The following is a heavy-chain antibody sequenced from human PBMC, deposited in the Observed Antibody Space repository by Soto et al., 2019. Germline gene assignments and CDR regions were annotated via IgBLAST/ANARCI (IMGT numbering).Heavy chain of an antibody. D-gene: IGHD2-2*02. CDR1: GFTFSSYG. CDR3: ARDKVPAAITADGDAFDI. CDR2: IWYDGSNK. Sequence: QVQLVESGGGVVQPGRSLRLSCAASGFTFSSYGMHWVRQAPGKGLEWVAVIWYDGSNKYYADSVKGRFTISRDNSKNTLYLQMNSLRAEDTAVYYCARDKVPAAITADGDAFDIWGQGTMVTVSS. J-gene: IGHJ3*02. V-gene: IGHV3-33*01.